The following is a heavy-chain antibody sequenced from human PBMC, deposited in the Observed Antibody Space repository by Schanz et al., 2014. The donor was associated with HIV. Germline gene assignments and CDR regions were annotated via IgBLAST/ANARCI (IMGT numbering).Heavy chain of an antibody. CDR1: GFTFSNYA. CDR3: AKDRNGYNQPIES. D-gene: IGHD5-18*01. V-gene: IGHV3-23*01. Sequence: EVQLLESGGHLVQPGGSLRLSCTVSGFTFSNYAMNWVRQAPGKGLEYVATISGGGRDKYYADSVRGRVTISRDNPKNTLYLQIDSLRVEDTAMYYCAKDRNGYNQPIESWGHGTLVSVSS. CDR2: ISGGGRDK. J-gene: IGHJ5*01.